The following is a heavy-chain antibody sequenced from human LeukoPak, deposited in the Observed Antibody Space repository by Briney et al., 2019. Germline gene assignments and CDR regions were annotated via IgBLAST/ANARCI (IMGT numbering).Heavy chain of an antibody. Sequence: KPSETLSLTCAVYGGSFCGYYWSWIRQPPGKGLEWIGEINHSGSTNYNPSLKSRVTISVDTSKNQFSLKLSSVTAADTAVYYCARGRGYCSSTSCPQGYYYGMDVWGKGTTVTVSS. CDR3: ARGRGYCSSTSCPQGYYYGMDV. D-gene: IGHD2-2*01. CDR1: GGSFCGYY. V-gene: IGHV4-34*01. J-gene: IGHJ6*04. CDR2: INHSGST.